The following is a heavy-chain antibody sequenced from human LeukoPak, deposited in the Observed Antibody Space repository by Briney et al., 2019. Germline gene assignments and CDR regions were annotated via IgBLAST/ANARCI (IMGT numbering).Heavy chain of an antibody. J-gene: IGHJ1*01. V-gene: IGHV5-10-1*01. CDR2: IYPSDSYT. Sequence: GESLKISCKGSGYSFTSYWISWVRQMPGKGLEWMGRIYPSDSYTNYSPSFQGHVTISADKSISTAYLQWHCLKASDTAMYYCAKTPSPASGQMTFQHWGQGTLVTVTS. CDR3: AKTPSPASGQMTFQH. CDR1: GYSFTSYW. D-gene: IGHD2-15*01.